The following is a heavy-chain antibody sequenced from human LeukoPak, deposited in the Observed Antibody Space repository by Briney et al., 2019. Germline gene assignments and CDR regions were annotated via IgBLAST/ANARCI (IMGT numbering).Heavy chain of an antibody. CDR1: GISFTTYW. D-gene: IGHD6-13*01. CDR3: ARGGIAAAGTSY. CDR2: IKEDGSDK. Sequence: GGSLRLSCAASGISFTTYWMSWVRQAPGKGLEWVANIKEDGSDKYYVDSVKGRFTISRDNAKNSLYPQMNSLRAEDTAVYYCARGGIAAAGTSYWGQGTLVTVSS. V-gene: IGHV3-7*01. J-gene: IGHJ4*02.